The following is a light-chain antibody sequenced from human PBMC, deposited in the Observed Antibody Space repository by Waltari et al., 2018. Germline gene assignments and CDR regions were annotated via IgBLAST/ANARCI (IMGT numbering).Light chain of an antibody. CDR3: QQYYSTPFT. CDR1: QSVLYSSNNKNY. V-gene: IGKV4-1*01. CDR2: WAS. J-gene: IGKJ3*01. Sequence: DIVMTQSPDSLAGSLGERATIHCQPSQSVLYSSNNKNYLAWYQQKPGQPPKLLIYWASTRESGVPDRFSGSGSGTDFTLTISSLQAEDVAVYYCQQYYSTPFTFGPGTKVDIK.